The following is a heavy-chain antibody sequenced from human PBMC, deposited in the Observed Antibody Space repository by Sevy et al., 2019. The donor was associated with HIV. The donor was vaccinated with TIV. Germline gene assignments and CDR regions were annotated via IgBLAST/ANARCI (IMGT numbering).Heavy chain of an antibody. D-gene: IGHD6-13*01. CDR2: IHYGGST. J-gene: IGHJ4*02. V-gene: IGHV4-31*03. CDR1: GSSINSGGYY. CDR3: AGETEPGTIH. Sequence: SETLSLTCTVSGSSINSGGYYWNWIRHHPGKGLEWIGYIHYGGSTYYNTSLKSRITISLDTSKNPFSLKVTSVTAADTAVYYCAGETEPGTIHWGQGALVTVSS.